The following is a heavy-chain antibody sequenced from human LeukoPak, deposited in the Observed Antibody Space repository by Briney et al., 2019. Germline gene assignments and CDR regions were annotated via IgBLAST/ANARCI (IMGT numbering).Heavy chain of an antibody. CDR1: GFTFSSYS. J-gene: IGHJ6*02. D-gene: IGHD2-15*01. CDR2: ISSSSSYI. CDR3: ARDREGSGRRTGMDV. V-gene: IGHV3-21*01. Sequence: NPWGSLRLSCAASGFTFSSYSMNWVGQAPGEGLEWVSSISSSSSYIYHADSVKGRFTISRDNAKNSLYLQMNSLRAEDTAVYYCARDREGSGRRTGMDVWGQGTPVTVPS.